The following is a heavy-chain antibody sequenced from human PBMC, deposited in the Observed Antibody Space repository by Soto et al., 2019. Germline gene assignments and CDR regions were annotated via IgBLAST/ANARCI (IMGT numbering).Heavy chain of an antibody. Sequence: GASVKVSCKASGYTFTNSGFSWVRQAPGQGLEWVGWIRVNNGDTHYAQKLQGRVTMTEDTSTDTAYMELSSLRSEDTAVYYCATNGNYYDSSGFNKWFDPWGQGTLVTVSS. J-gene: IGHJ5*02. CDR1: GYTFTNSG. CDR3: ATNGNYYDSSGFNKWFDP. V-gene: IGHV1-18*01. CDR2: IRVNNGDT. D-gene: IGHD3-22*01.